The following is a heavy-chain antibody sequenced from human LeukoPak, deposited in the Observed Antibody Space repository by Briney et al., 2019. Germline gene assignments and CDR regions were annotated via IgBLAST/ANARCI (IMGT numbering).Heavy chain of an antibody. CDR3: ARGNSLYAFDI. V-gene: IGHV4-34*01. J-gene: IGHJ3*02. Sequence: SETLSLTCAVYGGSFSGYYWSWIRQPPGKGLEWIGEINHSGSTNYNPPLKSRVTISVDTSKNQFSLKLSSVTAADTAVYYCARGNSLYAFDIWGQGTMVTVSS. CDR2: INHSGST. D-gene: IGHD4-23*01. CDR1: GGSFSGYY.